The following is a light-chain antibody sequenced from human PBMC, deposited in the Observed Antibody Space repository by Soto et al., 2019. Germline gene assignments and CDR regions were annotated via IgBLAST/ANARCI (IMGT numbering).Light chain of an antibody. CDR2: DSN. CDR3: QSYDSSLSGSTV. CDR1: SSNIGAGYD. J-gene: IGLJ1*01. V-gene: IGLV1-40*01. Sequence: QSVLAQPLSVSGAPGQRVTISCSGSSSNIGAGYDVHWYQQLPGTAPKLLISDSNNRPSGVPDRFSGSKSGTSASLAITGLQAEDEADYYCQSYDSSLSGSTVFGTGTKVTVL.